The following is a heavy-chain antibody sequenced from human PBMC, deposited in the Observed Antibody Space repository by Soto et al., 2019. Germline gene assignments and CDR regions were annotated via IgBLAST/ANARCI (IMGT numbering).Heavy chain of an antibody. V-gene: IGHV3-15*01. Sequence: AGGSLRLCCAASGFTFINAWMSWVRQAPGKGLEWVGSIKSKTDGGTTDYPAPVKGRFTISRDDSENMLYLQMTSLKTEDTAVYYCSTGYYDILTGYFNSPWGQGTMVTVSS. D-gene: IGHD3-9*01. CDR3: STGYYDILTGYFNSP. CDR1: GFTFINAW. CDR2: IKSKTDGGTT. J-gene: IGHJ3*01.